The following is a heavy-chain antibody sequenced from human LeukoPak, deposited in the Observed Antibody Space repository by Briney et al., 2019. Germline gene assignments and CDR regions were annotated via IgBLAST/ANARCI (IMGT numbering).Heavy chain of an antibody. V-gene: IGHV4-39*01. Sequence: PSETLSLTCTVSGGSISSSSFYWGWIRQPPGKGLEWIGSVYYTGNTYFNPSLNSRVTISLDTSKNQFSLKLSSVTAADTAVYYCARRVISEFSIDKGNWLDPWGQGTLVTVSS. CDR3: ARRVISEFSIDKGNWLDP. J-gene: IGHJ5*02. D-gene: IGHD3-3*02. CDR2: VYYTGNT. CDR1: GGSISSSSFY.